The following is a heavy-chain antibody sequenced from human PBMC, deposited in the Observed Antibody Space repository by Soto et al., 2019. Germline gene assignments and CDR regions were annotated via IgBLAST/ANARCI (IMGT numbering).Heavy chain of an antibody. CDR2: IRSKAYGGTT. CDR3: TRDPSRDYYDSSGPAFMDV. Sequence: AGGSLRLSCTASGFTFGDYAMSWFRQAPGKGLEWVGFIRSKAYGGTTEYAASVKGRFTISRDDSKSIAYLQMNSLKTEDTAVYYCTRDPSRDYYDSSGPAFMDVWGQGTTVTVSS. V-gene: IGHV3-49*03. CDR1: GFTFGDYA. D-gene: IGHD3-22*01. J-gene: IGHJ6*02.